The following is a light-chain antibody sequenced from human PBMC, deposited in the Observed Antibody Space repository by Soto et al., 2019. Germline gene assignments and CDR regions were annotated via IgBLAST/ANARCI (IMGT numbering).Light chain of an antibody. J-gene: IGLJ3*02. CDR2: GNR. Sequence: QSVLTQPPSMSGAPGQRVTISCTGSSSNIGAGYDVHWYQHLPGTAPKPLLFGNRNRPSGVPERFSGSKSGTSASLAITGLQAEDEADYYCQAYDYSLTAFVFGGGTKVTVL. CDR1: SSNIGAGYD. V-gene: IGLV1-40*01. CDR3: QAYDYSLTAFV.